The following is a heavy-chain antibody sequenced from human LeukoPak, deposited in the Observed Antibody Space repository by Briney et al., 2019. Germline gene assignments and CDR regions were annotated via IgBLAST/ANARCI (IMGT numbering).Heavy chain of an antibody. D-gene: IGHD3-16*01. CDR1: GFTFSSYW. Sequence: GGSLRLSCAASGFTFSSYWMNWARQAPGKGLEWVASINHNGNVNYYVDSVKGRFTISSDNAKNSLYLQMSNLRAEDTAVYFCARGGGLDVWGQGATVTVSS. J-gene: IGHJ6*02. CDR3: ARGGGLDV. V-gene: IGHV3-7*03. CDR2: INHNGNVN.